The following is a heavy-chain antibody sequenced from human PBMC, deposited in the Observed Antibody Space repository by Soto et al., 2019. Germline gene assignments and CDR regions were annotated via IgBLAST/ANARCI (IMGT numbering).Heavy chain of an antibody. Sequence: PGGSLRLSCAASGFTFDDYSMHWVRQAPGKGLEWISAISGSGGSTYYAESVKGRFTISRDNSKNTLYLQMNSLRAEDTAVYYCARDSHVGSGWQLTADYWGQGTLVTVSS. CDR3: ARDSHVGSGWQLTADY. CDR1: GFTFDDYS. J-gene: IGHJ4*02. CDR2: ISGSGGST. V-gene: IGHV3-23*01. D-gene: IGHD6-19*01.